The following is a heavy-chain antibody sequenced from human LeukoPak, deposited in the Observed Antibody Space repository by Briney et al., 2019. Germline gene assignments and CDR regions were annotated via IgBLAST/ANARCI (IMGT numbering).Heavy chain of an antibody. D-gene: IGHD3-9*01. J-gene: IGHJ6*03. CDR2: ISAYNGNT. Sequence: GASVKVSCKASGYTFTSYGISWVRQAPGQGLEWMGWISAYNGNTNYAQKLQGRVTMTTDTSTSTAYMELRSLRSDDTAVYYCARVVGRYYYYYYMDVWGKGTTVTVSS. CDR1: GYTFTSYG. V-gene: IGHV1-18*01. CDR3: ARVVGRYYYYYYMDV.